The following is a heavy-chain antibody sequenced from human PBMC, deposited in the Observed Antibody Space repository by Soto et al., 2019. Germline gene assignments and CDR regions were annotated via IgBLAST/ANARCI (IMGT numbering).Heavy chain of an antibody. CDR1: GFTFTSSA. Sequence: ASVKVSCKASGFTFTSSAVQWVRQTRGQRLEWIGWIVVGSGNTNYAQKFQERVTITRDMSTSTAYMELSSLRSEDTAVYYCAADRRVQLVLGYWGQGTLVTVSS. V-gene: IGHV1-58*01. J-gene: IGHJ4*02. CDR3: AADRRVQLVLGY. CDR2: IVVGSGNT. D-gene: IGHD6-13*01.